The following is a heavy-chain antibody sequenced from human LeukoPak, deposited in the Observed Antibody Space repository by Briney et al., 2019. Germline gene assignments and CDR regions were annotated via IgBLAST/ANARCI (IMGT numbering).Heavy chain of an antibody. CDR2: INTDGSST. CDR1: GFSFSSYW. J-gene: IGHJ4*02. V-gene: IGHV3-74*01. CDR3: ARGFVYTGLDY. D-gene: IGHD5/OR15-5a*01. Sequence: GGSLRLSCAASGFSFSSYWMHWVRQAPGKGLVWVSRINTDGSSTIYADSVKGRFTISRDNSKNTLYLQMNSLRAEDTAVYYCARGFVYTGLDYWGQGTLVTVSS.